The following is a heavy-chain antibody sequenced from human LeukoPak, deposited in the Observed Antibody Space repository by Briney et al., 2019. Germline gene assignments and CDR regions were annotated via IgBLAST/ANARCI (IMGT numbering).Heavy chain of an antibody. D-gene: IGHD3-22*01. CDR3: ASFGGYPAVDYYYYYMGV. Sequence: GGSLRLSCAASGFTFSSYSMNWVRQAPGKGLEWVSYISSSSSTIYYADSVKGRFTISRDNAKNSLYLQMNSLRAEDTAVYYCASFGGYPAVDYYYYYMGVWGKGTTVTVSS. J-gene: IGHJ6*03. CDR1: GFTFSSYS. V-gene: IGHV3-48*01. CDR2: ISSSSSTI.